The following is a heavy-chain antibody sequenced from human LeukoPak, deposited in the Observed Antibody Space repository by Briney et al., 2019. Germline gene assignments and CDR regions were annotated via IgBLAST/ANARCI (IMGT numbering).Heavy chain of an antibody. CDR1: GFTFSSHG. J-gene: IGHJ6*02. CDR2: ISYDGSNK. D-gene: IGHD6-19*01. V-gene: IGHV3-30*18. Sequence: GRSLRLSCAASGFTFSSHGMHWVRQAPGKGLEWVAVISYDGSNKYYADSVKGRFTISRDNSKNTLYLQMNSLRAEDTAVYYCAKDAVAGTPLHYYYYYGMDVWGQGTTVTVSS. CDR3: AKDAVAGTPLHYYYYYGMDV.